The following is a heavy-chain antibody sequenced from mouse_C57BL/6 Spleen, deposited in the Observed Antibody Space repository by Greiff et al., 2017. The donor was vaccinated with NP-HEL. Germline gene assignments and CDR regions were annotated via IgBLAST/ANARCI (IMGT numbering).Heavy chain of an antibody. CDR2: IDPSDSET. Sequence: VQLQQPGAELVRPGSSVKLSCKASGYTFTSYWMHWVKQRPIQGLEWIGNIDPSDSETHYNQKFKDKATLTVDKSSSTAYMQLSSLTSEDSAVYYCARDTMITTWGDYYAMDYWGQGTSVTVSS. D-gene: IGHD2-4*01. V-gene: IGHV1-52*01. CDR3: ARDTMITTWGDYYAMDY. J-gene: IGHJ4*01. CDR1: GYTFTSYW.